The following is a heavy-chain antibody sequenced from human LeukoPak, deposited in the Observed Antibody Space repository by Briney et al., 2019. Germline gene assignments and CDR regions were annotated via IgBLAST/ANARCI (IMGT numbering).Heavy chain of an antibody. D-gene: IGHD3-22*01. V-gene: IGHV4-59*01. CDR3: ARGFHDSSGYYLNYYYYMDV. J-gene: IGHJ6*03. CDR2: IYYSGST. CDR1: GGSFSGYY. Sequence: SETLSLTCAVYGGSFSGYYWSWIRQPPGKGLEWIGYIYYSGSTNYNPSLKSRVTISVDTSKNQFSLKLSSVTAADTAVYYCARGFHDSSGYYLNYYYYMDVWGKGTTVTVSS.